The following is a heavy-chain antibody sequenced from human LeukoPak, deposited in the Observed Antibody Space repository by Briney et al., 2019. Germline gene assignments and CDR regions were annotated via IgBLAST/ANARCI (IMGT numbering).Heavy chain of an antibody. V-gene: IGHV4-34*01. CDR1: GGSFSGYY. J-gene: IGHJ4*02. D-gene: IGHD3-10*02. CDR3: ARLEEESVQGVV. CDR2: INHSGST. Sequence: SETLSLTCAVYGGSFSGYYWSWIRQPPGKGLEWIGEINHSGSTNYNPSLKSRVTISVDTSKNQFSLKLSSVTAADTAVYYCARLEEESVQGVVWGQGTLVTVSS.